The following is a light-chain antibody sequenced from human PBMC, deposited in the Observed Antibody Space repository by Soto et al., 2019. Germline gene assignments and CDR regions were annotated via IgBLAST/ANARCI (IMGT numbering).Light chain of an antibody. CDR1: QIISSW. Sequence: DIQMTQSPSTLSASAGDRVTITCRASQIISSWLAWYQQKPGKAPKLLIYDASSLESGVPSRFSGSGSGTEFTLTISSLQPDDFATYYCQQYNSYSPTFGQGTKVEIK. V-gene: IGKV1-5*01. CDR3: QQYNSYSPT. J-gene: IGKJ1*01. CDR2: DAS.